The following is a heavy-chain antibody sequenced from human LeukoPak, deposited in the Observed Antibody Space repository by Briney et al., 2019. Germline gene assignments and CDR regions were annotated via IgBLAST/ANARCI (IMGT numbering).Heavy chain of an antibody. Sequence: EASVKVSCKASGYTFTGYYMHWVRQAPGQGLEWMGWINPNSGGTNYAQKFQGRVTMTGDTSISTAYMELSRLRSDDTAVYYCARERVATIDYWGQGTLVTVSS. CDR2: INPNSGGT. CDR1: GYTFTGYY. V-gene: IGHV1-2*02. CDR3: ARERVATIDY. D-gene: IGHD5-12*01. J-gene: IGHJ4*02.